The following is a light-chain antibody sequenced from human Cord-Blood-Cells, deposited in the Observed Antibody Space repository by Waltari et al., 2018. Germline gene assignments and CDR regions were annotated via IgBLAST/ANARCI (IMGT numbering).Light chain of an antibody. CDR2: EVS. J-gene: IGLJ3*02. Sequence: QSALTQPPSASGSPGQSVTISCTGTSSDVGGYNYVSWYQQHPGKAPKLIIYEVSKRPSGVPDRFSGSKSGNTASLTVSGLQAEDEADYYCSSYAGSNNLEKVFGGGTKLTVL. CDR1: SSDVGGYNY. CDR3: SSYAGSNNLEKV. V-gene: IGLV2-8*01.